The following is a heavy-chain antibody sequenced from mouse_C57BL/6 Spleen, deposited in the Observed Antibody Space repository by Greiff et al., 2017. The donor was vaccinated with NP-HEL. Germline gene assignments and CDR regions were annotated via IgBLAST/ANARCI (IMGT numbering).Heavy chain of an antibody. CDR2: IYWDDDK. J-gene: IGHJ4*01. CDR1: GFSLSTSGMG. Sequence: QVTLKECGPGILQSSQTLSLTCSFSGFSLSTSGMGVNWIRQPSGKGLEWLAHIYWDDDKRYNPSLKSRLTISKDTSRNQVFLKITSVDTADTATYYCARLSTMITTHYAMDYWGQGTSVTVSS. CDR3: ARLSTMITTHYAMDY. V-gene: IGHV8-12*01. D-gene: IGHD2-4*01.